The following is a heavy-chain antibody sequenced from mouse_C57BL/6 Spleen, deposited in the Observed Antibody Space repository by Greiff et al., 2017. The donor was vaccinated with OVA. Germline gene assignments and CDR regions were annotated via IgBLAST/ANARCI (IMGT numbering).Heavy chain of an antibody. V-gene: IGHV1-53*01. J-gene: IGHJ3*01. CDR3: AREGEWLLGWFAY. D-gene: IGHD2-3*01. CDR2: INPSNGGT. CDR1: GYTFTSYW. Sequence: QVQLQQPGTELVKPGASVKLSCKASGYTFTSYWMHWVKQRPGQGLEWIGNINPSNGGTNYNEKFKSKATLTVDKSSSTAYMQLSSLTSEDSAVYDCAREGEWLLGWFAYWGQGTLVTVSA.